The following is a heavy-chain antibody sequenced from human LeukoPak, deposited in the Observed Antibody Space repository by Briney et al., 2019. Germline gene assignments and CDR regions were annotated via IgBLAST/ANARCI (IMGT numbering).Heavy chain of an antibody. CDR3: ARVGWVYDSSGYPDY. D-gene: IGHD3-22*01. Sequence: GASVMVSCKASGYTFTSYGISWVRQAPGQGLEWMGWISAYNGNTNYAQKLQGRVTMTTDTSTSTAYMELRSLRSDDTAVYYCARVGWVYDSSGYPDYWGQGTLVTVSS. V-gene: IGHV1-18*01. CDR2: ISAYNGNT. J-gene: IGHJ4*02. CDR1: GYTFTSYG.